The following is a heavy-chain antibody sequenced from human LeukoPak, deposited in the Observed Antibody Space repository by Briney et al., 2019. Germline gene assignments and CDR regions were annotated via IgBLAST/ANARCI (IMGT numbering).Heavy chain of an antibody. CDR1: GGSISSSRYY. CDR3: ARPLVKSSSWYAMGY. V-gene: IGHV4-39*01. Sequence: SETLSLTCTFSGGSISSSRYYWGWIRQPPGKGLECIGSNYYSGSTYYNPSLKSRVTISVDTSKNQLSLKLSSVTAADTAVYYCARPLVKSSSWYAMGYWGQGTLVTVSS. CDR2: NYYSGST. D-gene: IGHD6-13*01. J-gene: IGHJ4*02.